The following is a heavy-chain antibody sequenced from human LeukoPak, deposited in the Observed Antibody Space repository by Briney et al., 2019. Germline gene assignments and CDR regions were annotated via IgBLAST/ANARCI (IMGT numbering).Heavy chain of an antibody. J-gene: IGHJ4*02. CDR1: GGSFSGYY. D-gene: IGHD3-22*01. CDR3: GAYYDSSGYYY. Sequence: SETLSLTCAVYGGSFSGYYWSWIRQPPGKGLEWIGEINHSGSTNYNPPLKSRVTISVDTSKNQFSLKLSSVTAADTAVYYCGAYYDSSGYYYWGQGTLVTVSS. CDR2: INHSGST. V-gene: IGHV4-34*01.